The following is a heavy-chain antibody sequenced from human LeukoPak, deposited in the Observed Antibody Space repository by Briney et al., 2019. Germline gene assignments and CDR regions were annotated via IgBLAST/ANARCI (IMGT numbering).Heavy chain of an antibody. CDR2: ISAYNGNT. CDR3: ARDSSARYMDV. V-gene: IGHV1-18*04. J-gene: IGHJ6*03. Sequence: GASVKVSCKASGYTFSGYYVHWVRQAPGQGLEWMGWISAYNGNTNYAQKLQGRVTMTTDTSTSTAYMELRSLRSDDTAVYYCARDSSARYMDVWGKGTTVTISS. CDR1: GYTFSGYY. D-gene: IGHD3-22*01.